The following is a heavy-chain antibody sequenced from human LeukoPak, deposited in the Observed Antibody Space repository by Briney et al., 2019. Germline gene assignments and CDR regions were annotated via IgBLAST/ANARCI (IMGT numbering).Heavy chain of an antibody. CDR1: VGSFSGYY. Sequence: SETLSLTCAVYVGSFSGYYWSWIRQPPGKGLEWIGEINHSGSTNYNPSLKSRVTISGDTSKNQFSLKLSSVTAADTAVFYCARESGFSFDYWGQGTLVTVSS. J-gene: IGHJ4*02. CDR3: ARESGFSFDY. CDR2: INHSGST. V-gene: IGHV4-34*01. D-gene: IGHD2/OR15-2a*01.